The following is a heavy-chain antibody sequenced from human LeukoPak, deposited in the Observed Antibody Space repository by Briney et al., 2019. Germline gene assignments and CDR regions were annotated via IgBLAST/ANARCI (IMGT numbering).Heavy chain of an antibody. J-gene: IGHJ5*01. D-gene: IGHD3-10*01. Sequence: PSETLSLTCTVSGGSISSSSYYWTWIRQPPGKGLEWIGEINHSGSTNYNPSLKSRVSISVDTSKNQFSLKVTSVNTADTAVYYCARSGAYGSGSPKSTWFDSWGQGILVTVSS. CDR3: ARSGAYGSGSPKSTWFDS. CDR1: GGSISSSSYY. V-gene: IGHV4-39*07. CDR2: INHSGST.